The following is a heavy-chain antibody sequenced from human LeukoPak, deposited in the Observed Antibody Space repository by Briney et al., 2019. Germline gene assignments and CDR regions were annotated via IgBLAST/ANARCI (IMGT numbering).Heavy chain of an antibody. CDR1: GYIFTGYY. V-gene: IGHV1-2*02. D-gene: IGHD1-26*01. J-gene: IGHJ3*02. Sequence: ASVKVSCKASGYIFTGYYMHWVRQAPGQGLEWMGWINPNSGGADYAQKFQGRVTMTRDMSTSTVYMELSSLRSEDTAVYYCASGRGNSDLDIWGQGTMVTVSS. CDR2: INPNSGGA. CDR3: ASGRGNSDLDI.